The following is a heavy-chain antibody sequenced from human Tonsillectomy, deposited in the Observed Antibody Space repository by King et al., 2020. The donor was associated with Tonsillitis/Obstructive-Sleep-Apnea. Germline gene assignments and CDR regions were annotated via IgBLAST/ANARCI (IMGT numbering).Heavy chain of an antibody. CDR3: ARDRVVVVPAAIPVYYYYGMDV. CDR1: GFTVSSNY. V-gene: IGHV3-53*01. CDR2: IYSGGGT. D-gene: IGHD2-2*02. Sequence: VQLVESGGGLIQPGGSVRLSCAASGFTVSSNYMSWVRQAPGKGLEWVSIIYSGGGTYYADSVKGRFTISRDNSKNTLYLHMNSRRAEDTAVYYCARDRVVVVPAAIPVYYYYGMDVWGQGTTVTVSS. J-gene: IGHJ6*02.